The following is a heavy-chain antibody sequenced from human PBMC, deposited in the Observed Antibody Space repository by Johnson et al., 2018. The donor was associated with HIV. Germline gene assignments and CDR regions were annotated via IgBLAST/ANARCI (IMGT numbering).Heavy chain of an antibody. Sequence: VQLVESGGGLVRPGGSLRLSCAASGFAVSSNYMNWVRQTPGKGLEWVSGISWNSGSIGYADSVKGRFTISRDNAKNSLYLQMNSLKIEDTAVYYCTTDHCSGDSCCRGGSCYNAFDIWGQGTMVIVSS. CDR2: ISWNSGSI. D-gene: IGHD2-15*01. J-gene: IGHJ3*02. CDR3: TTDHCSGDSCCRGGSCYNAFDI. CDR1: GFAVSSNY. V-gene: IGHV3-20*04.